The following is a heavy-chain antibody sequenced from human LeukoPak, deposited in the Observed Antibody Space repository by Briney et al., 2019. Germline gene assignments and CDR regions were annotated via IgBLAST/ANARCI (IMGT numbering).Heavy chain of an antibody. CDR2: IFHSGST. CDR3: ARLRRLPAEDFDC. Sequence: SETLSLTRGVSGYSISSGYYWGWIRQTPGKGLEWIGSIFHSGSTYYNPSLKSRVTISVDTSKNQFSLKLNSVTAADTAVYYCARLRRLPAEDFDCWGQGSLGTVSS. V-gene: IGHV4-38-2*01. J-gene: IGHJ4*02. CDR1: GYSISSGYY.